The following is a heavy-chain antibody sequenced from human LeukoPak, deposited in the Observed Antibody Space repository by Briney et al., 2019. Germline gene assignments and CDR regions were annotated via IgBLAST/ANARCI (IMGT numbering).Heavy chain of an antibody. D-gene: IGHD1-1*01. V-gene: IGHV1-46*01. CDR1: GYTFTSYY. J-gene: IGHJ4*02. CDR2: INPSGGST. CDR3: ARDARTTGTSDFDY. Sequence: ASVKVSCTASGYTFTSYYMHRVRQAPGQGLEWMGIINPSGGSTSYAQKFQGRVTMTRDTSTSTAYMELSSLRSEDTAVYYCARDARTTGTSDFDYWGQGTLVTVSS.